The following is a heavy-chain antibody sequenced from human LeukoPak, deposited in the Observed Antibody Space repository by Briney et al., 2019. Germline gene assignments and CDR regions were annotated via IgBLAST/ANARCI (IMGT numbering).Heavy chain of an antibody. Sequence: SETLSLTCIVSGGSISSYYWSWIRQPPGKGLEWIGYISDSGSTNYNPSLKSRVTISVDTSKNQFSLKLSSVTAADTAVYYCARRPITVYGMDVWGQGTTVTVSS. CDR1: GGSISSYY. J-gene: IGHJ6*02. D-gene: IGHD3-10*01. CDR2: ISDSGST. CDR3: ARRPITVYGMDV. V-gene: IGHV4-59*08.